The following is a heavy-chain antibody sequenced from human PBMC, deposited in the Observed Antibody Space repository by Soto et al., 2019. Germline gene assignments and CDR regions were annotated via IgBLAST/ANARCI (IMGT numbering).Heavy chain of an antibody. CDR3: AREEVGARVNAFDI. V-gene: IGHV1-2*02. CDR1: GYTFTGYY. CDR2: INPNSGGT. D-gene: IGHD1-26*01. J-gene: IGHJ3*02. Sequence: GASVKVSCKASGYTFTGYYMHWVRQAPGQGLEWMGWINPNSGGTNYAQKFQGRVTMTRDTSISTAYMELSRLRSDDTAVYYCAREEVGARVNAFDIWGQGTMVTVSS.